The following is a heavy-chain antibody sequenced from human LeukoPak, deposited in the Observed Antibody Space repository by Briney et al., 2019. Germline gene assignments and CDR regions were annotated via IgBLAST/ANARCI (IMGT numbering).Heavy chain of an antibody. J-gene: IGHJ4*02. CDR2: TYYRSKWYH. Sequence: SQTLSLTCAISGDSVSSNTAARNWIRQSPSRGLEWLGRTYYRSKWYHDYAVSVKGRITINPDTSKNQFSLQLNSVTPEDTAMYYCVRDRPYSGDPFDYWGQGTLVTVSS. CDR1: GDSVSSNTAA. V-gene: IGHV6-1*01. CDR3: VRDRPYSGDPFDY. D-gene: IGHD7-27*01.